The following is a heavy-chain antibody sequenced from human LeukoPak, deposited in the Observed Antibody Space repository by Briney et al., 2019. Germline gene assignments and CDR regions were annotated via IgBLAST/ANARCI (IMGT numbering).Heavy chain of an antibody. CDR1: GGSLSSSSYY. CDR3: ASRIAAARPMDY. V-gene: IGHV4-39*01. D-gene: IGHD6-13*01. CDR2: IYYSGST. Sequence: PSETLSLTCTVSGGSLSSSSYYWGWIRQPPGKGLEWIGSIYYSGSTYYNPSLKSRVTISVDTSKNQFSLKLSSVTAADTAVYYCASRIAAARPMDYWGQGTLVTVSS. J-gene: IGHJ4*02.